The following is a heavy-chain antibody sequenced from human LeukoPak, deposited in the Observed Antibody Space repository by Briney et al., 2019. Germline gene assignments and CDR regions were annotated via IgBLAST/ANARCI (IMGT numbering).Heavy chain of an antibody. CDR1: GGTFSSYA. CDR2: IIPIFGTA. D-gene: IGHD2-2*01. V-gene: IGHV1-69*01. Sequence: GASVKVSCKASGGTFSSYAISWVRQAPGQGLEWMGGIIPIFGTANYAQKFQGRVTITADESTSTAYMELSSLRSEDTAVYYCARGWGSYCSSTSCYDPPGWFDPWGRGTLVTVSS. CDR3: ARGWGSYCSSTSCYDPPGWFDP. J-gene: IGHJ5*02.